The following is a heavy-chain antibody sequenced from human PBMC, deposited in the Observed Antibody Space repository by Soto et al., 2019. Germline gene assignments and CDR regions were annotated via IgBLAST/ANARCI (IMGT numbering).Heavy chain of an antibody. V-gene: IGHV1-69*12. CDR1: GATFSSYV. CDR3: ARGSTMDV. Sequence: QVQLVQSGAEVKKPGPSVKVSCKASGATFSSYVVNWVRQAPGQGLEWMGGYIHMFGTTNYAQKFQGRVTITADESTSTAYMELSSLRSEDTAVYFCARGSTMDVWGQGTTVTVSS. CDR2: YIHMFGTT. J-gene: IGHJ6*02.